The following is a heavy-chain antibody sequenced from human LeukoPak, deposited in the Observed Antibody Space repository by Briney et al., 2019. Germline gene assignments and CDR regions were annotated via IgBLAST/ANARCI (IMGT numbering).Heavy chain of an antibody. CDR3: AKLVGGLPLDL. CDR1: GFSFSSYA. J-gene: IGHJ3*01. Sequence: GGSLRLSCAASGFSFSSYAMSWVRQAPGKGLEWVSTISGSGDSTYYSDSVKGRFTISRDNSKNTLYLQMNSLRVEDTALYYCAKLVGGLPLDLWGQGTVVTVSS. CDR2: ISGSGDST. D-gene: IGHD1-26*01. V-gene: IGHV3-23*01.